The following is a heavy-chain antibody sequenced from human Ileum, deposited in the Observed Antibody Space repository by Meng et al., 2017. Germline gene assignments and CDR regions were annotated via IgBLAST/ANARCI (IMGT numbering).Heavy chain of an antibody. Sequence: QVQVVKVGAEVKKPGDSVKVSCKASGYTFTSYAIHWVRQAPGQRLEWMGWINGGNGKTKYSQKFQGRVTITRDTSASTAYMELSSLRSEDTAVYYCARDVVVPAALTVRIDYWGQGTLVTVSS. CDR3: ARDVVVPAALTVRIDY. V-gene: IGHV1-3*01. D-gene: IGHD2-2*01. CDR2: INGGNGKT. CDR1: GYTFTSYA. J-gene: IGHJ4*02.